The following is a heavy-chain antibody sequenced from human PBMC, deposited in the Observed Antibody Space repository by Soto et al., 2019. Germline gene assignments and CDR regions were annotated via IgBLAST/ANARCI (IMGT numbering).Heavy chain of an antibody. J-gene: IGHJ4*02. D-gene: IGHD4-17*01. CDR2: IVVGSGNT. CDR3: ARSRSRRLTTAPY. Sequence: SVKVSCKASGFTFTSSAVQWVRQARGQRLEWIGWIVVGSGNTNYAQKFQERVTITRDMSTSTAYMELSSLRSADTAVYYCARSRSRRLTTAPYWGQGTLVTVSS. CDR1: GFTFTSSA. V-gene: IGHV1-58*01.